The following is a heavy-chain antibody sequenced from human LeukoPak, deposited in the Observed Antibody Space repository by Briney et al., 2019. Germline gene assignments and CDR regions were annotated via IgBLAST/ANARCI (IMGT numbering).Heavy chain of an antibody. V-gene: IGHV3-23*01. Sequence: GGSLRLSCAASGFTFSSYAMSWVRQAPGKGLEWVSAICGSGGSKYYADSVKGRFTISRDNAKNSLYLQMNRLRADETAVYYCARDPRFGRGPVNELFDYWGEGTLVTVSS. J-gene: IGHJ4*02. CDR1: GFTFSSYA. CDR3: ARDPRFGRGPVNELFDY. CDR2: ICGSGGSK. D-gene: IGHD3-10*02.